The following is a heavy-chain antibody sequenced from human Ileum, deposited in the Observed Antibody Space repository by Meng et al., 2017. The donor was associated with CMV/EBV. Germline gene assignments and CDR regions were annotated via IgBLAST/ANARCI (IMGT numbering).Heavy chain of an antibody. J-gene: IGHJ4*02. CDR3: ARGHYDSF. D-gene: IGHD3-22*01. CDR1: GFSFSDFH. Sequence: LVDVGGDLVKPGGSLRLSCGASGFSFSDFHMNWIRQAPGKGPEWVSFISRDNTYTNYADSVKGRFTISRDNAKNLLFLQMNSLRVEDTALYYCARGHYDSFWGRGTLVTVSS. V-gene: IGHV3-11*06. CDR2: ISRDNTYT.